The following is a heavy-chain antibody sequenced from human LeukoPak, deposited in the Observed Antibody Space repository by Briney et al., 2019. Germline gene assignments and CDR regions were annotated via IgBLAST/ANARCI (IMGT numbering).Heavy chain of an antibody. J-gene: IGHJ3*02. CDR1: GRSISGSGDY. Sequence: KPSETLSLTCTVSGRSISGSGDYWAWVRQPPGKGLEWIGCIYYSGSTNYNPSLKSRVTISVDTSKNQFSLKLSSVAAADTAVYYCARDRAGGSHLSAFDIWGQGTMVTVSS. CDR3: ARDRAGGSHLSAFDI. V-gene: IGHV4-39*07. CDR2: IYYSGST. D-gene: IGHD1-26*01.